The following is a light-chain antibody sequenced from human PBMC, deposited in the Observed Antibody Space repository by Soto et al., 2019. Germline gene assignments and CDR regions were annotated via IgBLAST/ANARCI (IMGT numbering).Light chain of an antibody. Sequence: QSVLTQPPSVSGAPGQRVTISCTGSSSNIGAGYDVHWYQQLPGTAPKLLIYGNSNRPSGVPDRFSGSKSGTSASLVITGLQAEDEADYYCQSYDSSLSGSVFGGGTPLTVL. J-gene: IGLJ7*01. CDR2: GNS. V-gene: IGLV1-40*01. CDR3: QSYDSSLSGSV. CDR1: SSNIGAGYD.